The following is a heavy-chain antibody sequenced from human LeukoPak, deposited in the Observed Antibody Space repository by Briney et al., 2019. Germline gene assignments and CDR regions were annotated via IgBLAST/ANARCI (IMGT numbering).Heavy chain of an antibody. V-gene: IGHV3-20*04. CDR1: GFTFSSYG. CDR3: ARDSDYYSSGWSPWNY. CDR2: IQWNDDST. J-gene: IGHJ4*02. Sequence: GGTLRLSCAASGFTFSSYGMSWVRQAPGKGLEWVSSIQWNDDSTGYADSVKGRFTISRDNAKNSLYLQMKSLRAEDTALYYCARDSDYYSSGWSPWNYWGQGTLVTVSS. D-gene: IGHD6-19*01.